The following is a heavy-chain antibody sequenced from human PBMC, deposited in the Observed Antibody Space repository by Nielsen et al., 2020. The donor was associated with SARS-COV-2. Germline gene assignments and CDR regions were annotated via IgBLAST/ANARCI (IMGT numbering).Heavy chain of an antibody. CDR2: ISGYDGST. CDR1: GYTFANYG. V-gene: IGHV1-18*04. Sequence: ASVKVSCKASGYTFANYGIGWVRQAPGQGLEWMGWISGYDGSTTYPQKFQGRVSVTTDTSTNTAYLKLRSLRSDDTAVYYCARDGLVVHSLEASFEFDYWGQGTLVTVSS. J-gene: IGHJ4*02. CDR3: ARDGLVVHSLEASFEFDY. D-gene: IGHD2-15*01.